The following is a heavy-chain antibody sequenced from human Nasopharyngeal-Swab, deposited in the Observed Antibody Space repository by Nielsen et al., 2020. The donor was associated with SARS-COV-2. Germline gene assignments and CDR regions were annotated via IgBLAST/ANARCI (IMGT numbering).Heavy chain of an antibody. CDR2: ISGSGGST. V-gene: IGHV3-23*01. CDR3: AKGKGLRFFGVVSRFDY. CDR1: GFTFSSYA. D-gene: IGHD3-3*01. J-gene: IGHJ4*02. Sequence: GESLKISCAASGFTFSSYAMSWVRQAPGKGLEWVSAISGSGGSTYYADSVKGRFTISRDNSKNTLYLQMNSLSAEDTAVYYCAKGKGLRFFGVVSRFDYWGQGTLVTVSS.